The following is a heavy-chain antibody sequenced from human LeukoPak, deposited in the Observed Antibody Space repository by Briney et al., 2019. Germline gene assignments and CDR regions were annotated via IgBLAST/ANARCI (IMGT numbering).Heavy chain of an antibody. CDR2: IYYTGSA. Sequence: SETLSLTCTVSGGSISSGDYYWSWIRQPPGKGLEWIGYIYYTGSAYYNPSLESRVTISVDTSRNQFSLKLSSVTAADTAVYFCARAYDNSNNYYFDAFDIWGLGTMVTVSS. V-gene: IGHV4-30-4*01. CDR1: GGSISSGDYY. CDR3: ARAYDNSNNYYFDAFDI. D-gene: IGHD3-22*01. J-gene: IGHJ3*02.